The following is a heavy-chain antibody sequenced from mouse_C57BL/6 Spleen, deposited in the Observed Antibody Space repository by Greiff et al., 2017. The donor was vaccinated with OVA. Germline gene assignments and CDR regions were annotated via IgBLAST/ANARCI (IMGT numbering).Heavy chain of an antibody. J-gene: IGHJ2*01. V-gene: IGHV1-55*01. CDR3: ARDFYYYGSSSPLDY. CDR1: GYTFTSYW. Sequence: VQLQQPGAELVKPGASVKMSCKASGYTFTSYWITWVKQRPGQGLEWIGDIYPGSGSTNYNEKFKSKATLTVDTSSSTAYMQLSSLTSEDSAVYYCARDFYYYGSSSPLDYWSQGTTLTVSS. D-gene: IGHD1-1*01. CDR2: IYPGSGST.